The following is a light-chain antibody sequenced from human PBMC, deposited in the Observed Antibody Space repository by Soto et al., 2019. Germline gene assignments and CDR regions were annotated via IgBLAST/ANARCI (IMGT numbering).Light chain of an antibody. CDR1: SSNIGAGYD. Sequence: QSVLTQPPSVSGAPGQRGTISFTGSSSNIGAGYDVHWYQQLPGTAPKLLIYGDNNRPSGVPDRFSGSKSGTSASLAITGLQAEDEADYSCQSYDSSLSAWVFGGGTKVTVL. CDR3: QSYDSSLSAWV. CDR2: GDN. J-gene: IGLJ3*02. V-gene: IGLV1-40*01.